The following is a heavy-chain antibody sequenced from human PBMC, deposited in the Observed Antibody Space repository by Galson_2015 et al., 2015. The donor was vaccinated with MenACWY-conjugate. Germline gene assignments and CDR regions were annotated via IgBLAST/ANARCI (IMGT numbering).Heavy chain of an antibody. CDR1: GDSVSSNSAA. D-gene: IGHD2-15*01. CDR2: TYYRSKWYN. J-gene: IGHJ5*02. CDR3: ARVRGGSHNWVDP. V-gene: IGHV6-1*01. Sequence: CAISGDSVSSNSAAWNRIRQSPSRGLKWLGRTYYRSKWYNDYAVSVKSRITINPDTSKNQFSLHLNSVTPEDTAVYYCARVRGGSHNWVDPWGQGTLVTVSS.